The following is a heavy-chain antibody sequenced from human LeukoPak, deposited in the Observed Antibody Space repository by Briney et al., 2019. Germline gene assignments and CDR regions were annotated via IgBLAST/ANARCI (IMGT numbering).Heavy chain of an antibody. V-gene: IGHV3-48*03. CDR3: AKGEGRITMIVVVIYYFDY. CDR2: ITKSGSTI. D-gene: IGHD3-22*01. CDR1: GFTFSSYE. Sequence: GGSLRLSCAASGFTFSSYEMNWVRQAPGKGLEWVSYITKSGSTIYYADSVKGRFTISRDNSKNTLYLQMNSLRAEDTAVYYCAKGEGRITMIVVVIYYFDYWGQGTLVTVSS. J-gene: IGHJ4*02.